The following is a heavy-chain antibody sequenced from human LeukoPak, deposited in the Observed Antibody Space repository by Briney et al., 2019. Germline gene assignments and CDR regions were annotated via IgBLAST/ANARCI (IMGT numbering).Heavy chain of an antibody. CDR2: ISSSGSTI. CDR3: ARSAILTGYQWVPFDY. D-gene: IGHD3-9*01. V-gene: IGHV3-48*03. CDR1: GFTFSSYE. J-gene: IGHJ4*02. Sequence: GGSLRLSCAASGFTFSSYEMNWVRQAPGKGLEWASYISSSGSTIYYADSVKGRFTISRDNAKNSLYLQMNSLRAEDTAVYYCARSAILTGYQWVPFDYWGQGTLVTVSS.